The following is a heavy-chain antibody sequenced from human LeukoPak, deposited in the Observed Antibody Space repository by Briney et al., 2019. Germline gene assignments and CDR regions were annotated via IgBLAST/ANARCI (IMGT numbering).Heavy chain of an antibody. CDR1: GFTFSSYA. Sequence: GRSLRLSCAASGFTFSSYAMHWVRQAPGKGLEWVAVISYDGRNKYYADSVKGRFTISRDNPRTTLYLQMNSLRAEDTAVYYCAGARLQEVVVGPSWFHPWGQGTLVTVSS. CDR2: ISYDGRNK. V-gene: IGHV3-30*04. CDR3: AGARLQEVVVGPSWFHP. J-gene: IGHJ5*02. D-gene: IGHD2-15*01.